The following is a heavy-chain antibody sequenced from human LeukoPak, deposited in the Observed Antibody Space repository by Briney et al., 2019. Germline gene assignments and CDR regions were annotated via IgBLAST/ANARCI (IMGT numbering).Heavy chain of an antibody. D-gene: IGHD4-17*01. CDR3: ARLRSAAFDI. J-gene: IGHJ3*02. CDR1: GFTFSSYS. CDR2: ISSSSSYI. V-gene: IGHV3-21*01. Sequence: KAGGSLRLSCAASGFTFSSYSMNWVRQAPGKGLEWVSSISSSSSYIYYADSVKGRFTISRDNAKNSLYLQMNSLRAEDTAVYYCARLRSAAFDIWGQGTMVTVSS.